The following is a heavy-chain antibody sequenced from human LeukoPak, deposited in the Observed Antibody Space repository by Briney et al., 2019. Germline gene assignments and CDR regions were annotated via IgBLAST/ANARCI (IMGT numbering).Heavy chain of an antibody. CDR1: GFTFSSYW. J-gene: IGHJ5*02. CDR2: IKSDGST. V-gene: IGHV3-74*01. D-gene: IGHD3-10*01. Sequence: GGSLRLSCAASGFTFSSYWMHWIRQTPGKGLVWVSRIKSDGSTIYADSVKGRFTISRDNARNTLYLQMNSLRVEDTAMYYCARAVTYFYGSVTYDWFDPWGQGTLVTVSS. CDR3: ARAVTYFYGSVTYDWFDP.